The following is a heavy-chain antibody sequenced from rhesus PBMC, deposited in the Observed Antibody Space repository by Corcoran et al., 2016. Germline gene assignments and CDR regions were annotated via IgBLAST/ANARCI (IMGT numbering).Heavy chain of an antibody. CDR2: ICGSRGST. J-gene: IGHJ4*01. CDR3: AREATNFGF. D-gene: IGHD4-11*01. V-gene: IGHV4-127*01. Sequence: QVQLQESGPGLVKPAETLCLTCAVSGYSISSGYDWSWIRQPTGKWLEWIGYICGSRGSTNAKPSLRSRVTISQDTSKNQFSLKMSSVTAADTAVYYCAREATNFGFWGQGVLVTVSS. CDR1: GYSISSGYD.